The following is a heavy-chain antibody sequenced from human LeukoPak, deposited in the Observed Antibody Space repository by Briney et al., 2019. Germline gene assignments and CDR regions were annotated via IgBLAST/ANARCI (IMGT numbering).Heavy chain of an antibody. D-gene: IGHD3-10*01. CDR1: GFTFDDYA. Sequence: GRSLRLSCAASGFTFDDYAMHWVRQAPGKGLEWVSGISWNSGSIGYADSVKGRFTISRDNAKNSLYLQMNSLRAEDTAVYYCAGSNSLDYYYGMDVWGQGTTVTVSS. CDR2: ISWNSGSI. V-gene: IGHV3-9*01. J-gene: IGHJ6*02. CDR3: AGSNSLDYYYGMDV.